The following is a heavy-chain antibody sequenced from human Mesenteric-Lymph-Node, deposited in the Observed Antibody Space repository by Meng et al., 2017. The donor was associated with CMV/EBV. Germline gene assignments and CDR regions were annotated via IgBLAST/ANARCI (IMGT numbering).Heavy chain of an antibody. D-gene: IGHD2/OR15-2a*01. CDR2: IYSGGST. J-gene: IGHJ4*02. CDR3: ARNIAGDNKDS. Sequence: ESLKISCAASGFSVSTTYMSWVRQAPGKGLEWVSIIYSGGSTSYADSVKGRFTISRDNSKNTLYLQMNSLRVEDTAVYYCARNIAGDNKDSWGQGTLVTVSS. CDR1: GFSVSTTY. V-gene: IGHV3-53*01.